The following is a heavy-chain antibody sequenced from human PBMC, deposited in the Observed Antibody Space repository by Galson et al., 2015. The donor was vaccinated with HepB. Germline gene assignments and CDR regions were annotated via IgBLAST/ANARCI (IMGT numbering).Heavy chain of an antibody. CDR1: GFTFSSYG. J-gene: IGHJ4*02. V-gene: IGHV3-33*08. CDR2: IWYDGSNK. D-gene: IGHD2-15*01. Sequence: SLRLSCAASGFTFSSYGMHWVRQAPGKGLEWVAVIWYDGSNKYYADSVEGRFTISRDNSKNTLYLQMNSLRAEDTAVYYCARVGCSGGSCYSEDYFDYWGQGTLVTVSS. CDR3: ARVGCSGGSCYSEDYFDY.